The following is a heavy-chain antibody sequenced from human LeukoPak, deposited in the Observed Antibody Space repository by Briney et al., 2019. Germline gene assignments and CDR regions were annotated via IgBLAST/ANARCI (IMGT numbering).Heavy chain of an antibody. J-gene: IGHJ6*02. V-gene: IGHV3-11*01. D-gene: IGHD3-22*01. CDR3: ARGRAYDSSGYYYPYYGMDV. CDR2: ISSSGSTI. CDR1: IFTFSDYY. Sequence: PGGSLRLSCAASIFTFSDYYMSWIRQAPGKGLEWVSFISSSGSTIYYADSVKGRFTIPRDNAKNSLYLQMNSLRAEDTAVYYCARGRAYDSSGYYYPYYGMDVWGQGTTVTVSS.